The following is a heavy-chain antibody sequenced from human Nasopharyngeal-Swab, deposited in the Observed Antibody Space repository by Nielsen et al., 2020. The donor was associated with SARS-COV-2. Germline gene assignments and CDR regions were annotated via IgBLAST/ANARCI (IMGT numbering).Heavy chain of an antibody. V-gene: IGHV3-30*18. CDR2: ISYDGSNK. Sequence: GSLRLSCAASGFTFSSYGTHWVRQAPGKGLEWVAVISYDGSNKYYADSVKGRFTISRDNSKNTLYLQMNSLRAEDTAVYYCANSGIAVAGTMYWGQGTLVTVSS. CDR3: ANSGIAVAGTMY. J-gene: IGHJ4*02. CDR1: GFTFSSYG. D-gene: IGHD6-19*01.